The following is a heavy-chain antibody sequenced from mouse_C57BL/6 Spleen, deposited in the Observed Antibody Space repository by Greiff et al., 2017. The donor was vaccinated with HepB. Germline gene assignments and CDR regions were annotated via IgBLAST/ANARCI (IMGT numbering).Heavy chain of an antibody. CDR2: IYPGDGDT. Sequence: QVHVKQSGAELVKPGASVKISCKASGYAFSSYWMNWVKQRPGKGLEWIGQIYPGDGDTNYNGKFKGKATLTADKSSSTAYMQLSSLTSEDSAVYFCARDSNWAMDYWGQGTSVTVSS. D-gene: IGHD2-5*01. V-gene: IGHV1-80*01. CDR1: GYAFSSYW. CDR3: ARDSNWAMDY. J-gene: IGHJ4*01.